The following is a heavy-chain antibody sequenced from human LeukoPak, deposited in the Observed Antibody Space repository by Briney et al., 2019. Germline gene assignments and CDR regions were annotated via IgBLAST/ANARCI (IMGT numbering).Heavy chain of an antibody. CDR3: AKDYGYSSSWYDY. CDR1: GFTFDDYG. CDR2: ISWNSASV. Sequence: GGSLRLSCEAPGFTFDDYGMHWVRQAPGKGLEWVSTISWNSASVGYVDSVKGRFTISRDNAKKTLYLQMNSLRPEDTALYYCAKDYGYSSSWYDYWGQGTLVTVSS. J-gene: IGHJ4*02. D-gene: IGHD6-13*01. V-gene: IGHV3-9*01.